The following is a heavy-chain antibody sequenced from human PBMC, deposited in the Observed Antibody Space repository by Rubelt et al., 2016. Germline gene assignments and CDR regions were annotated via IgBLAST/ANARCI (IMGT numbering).Heavy chain of an antibody. Sequence: QVQLQESGPGLVKPSQTLSLTCTVSGGSISSGGYYWSWIRQHPGKGLEWIGYIYYSGSTYYNPAFKSRVTISVDTSKNQFSLKLSSVTAADTAVYYCARHRIAVAAFDYWGQGTLVTVSS. D-gene: IGHD6-19*01. CDR3: ARHRIAVAAFDY. CDR1: GGSISSGGYY. CDR2: IYYSGST. J-gene: IGHJ4*02. V-gene: IGHV4-31*03.